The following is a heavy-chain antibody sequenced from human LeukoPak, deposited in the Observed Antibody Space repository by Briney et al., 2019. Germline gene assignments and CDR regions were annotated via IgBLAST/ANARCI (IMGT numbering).Heavy chain of an antibody. CDR3: ARGGAAQQLDY. D-gene: IGHD6-13*01. CDR1: GYSISSGYY. CDR2: IHHSGST. Sequence: SETLSLTCIVSGYSISSGYYWGWIRQPPGKGLEWIGNIHHSGSTYYSPSLKSRVTISVDTSKNQFSLKLSSVTAADTAVYYCARGGAAQQLDYWGQGTLVTVSS. J-gene: IGHJ4*02. V-gene: IGHV4-38-2*02.